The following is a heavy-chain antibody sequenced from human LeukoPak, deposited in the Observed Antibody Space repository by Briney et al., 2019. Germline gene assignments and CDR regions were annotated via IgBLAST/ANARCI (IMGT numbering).Heavy chain of an antibody. CDR3: VRISVTMGGFDY. D-gene: IGHD3-10*01. V-gene: IGHV3-30*03. CDR1: GFPFSAYG. Sequence: PGGSLRLSCAASGFPFSAYGIHWVRQAPGKGLDWVAVISYDGSNKYYADSVKGRFTISRDNSKNTLYLQMSSLRPEDTAVYYCVRISVTMGGFDYWGQGTLVTVSS. CDR2: ISYDGSNK. J-gene: IGHJ4*02.